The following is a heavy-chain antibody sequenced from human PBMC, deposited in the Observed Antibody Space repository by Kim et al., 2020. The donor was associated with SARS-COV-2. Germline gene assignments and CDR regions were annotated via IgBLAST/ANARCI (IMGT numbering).Heavy chain of an antibody. V-gene: IGHV3-30*18. CDR1: GFTFSSYG. Sequence: GGSLRLSCAASGFTFSSYGMHWVRQAPGKGLEWVAVISYDGSNKYYADSVKGRFTISRDNSKNTLYLQMNSLRAEDTAVYYCAKGYCSSTSCPFDYWGQG. D-gene: IGHD2-2*01. CDR3: AKGYCSSTSCPFDY. J-gene: IGHJ4*02. CDR2: ISYDGSNK.